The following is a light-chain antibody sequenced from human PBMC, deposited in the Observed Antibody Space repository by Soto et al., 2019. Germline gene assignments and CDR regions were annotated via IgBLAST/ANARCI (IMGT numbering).Light chain of an antibody. Sequence: QSVLTQPPSASGSPGQSVAISCTGTSSDVGGYNYVSWYQQHPGKAPKLMIYEVNKRPSGVPDRFSGSKSGNTASLTVSGLQAEDEADYYCSSYAGTSYMVSGSGTKVTVL. J-gene: IGLJ1*01. V-gene: IGLV2-8*01. CDR3: SSYAGTSYMV. CDR1: SSDVGGYNY. CDR2: EVN.